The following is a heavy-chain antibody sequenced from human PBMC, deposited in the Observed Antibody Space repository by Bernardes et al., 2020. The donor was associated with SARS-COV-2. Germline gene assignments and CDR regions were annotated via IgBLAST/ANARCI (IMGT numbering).Heavy chain of an antibody. CDR2: ISSGGDTR. CDR1: GFMFTTYS. CDR3: ARGWRENSFDY. Sequence: GGTLRLSCVGSGFMFTTYSMSWVRKGPGKGLEWLLFISSGGDTRHDADSVRGRFTVSRDDAKNSVYLQMNSLRAEDTAVYYCARGWRENSFDYWGQGALVTVSS. J-gene: IGHJ4*02. D-gene: IGHD2-15*01. V-gene: IGHV3-48*01.